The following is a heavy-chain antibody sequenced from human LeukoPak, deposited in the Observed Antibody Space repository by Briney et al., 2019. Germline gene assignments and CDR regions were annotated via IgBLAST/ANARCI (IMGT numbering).Heavy chain of an antibody. CDR1: GYTFTRYY. CDR3: ARDLRSGYCDY. Sequence: ASVTVSCKASGYTFTRYYMHWVRQAPGQGLEWMGWINPNSGGTNYAQKFQGRVTMTRDTSISTAYMELSRLTSDDTAVYYCARDLRSGYCDYWGQGTLVTVSS. CDR2: INPNSGGT. D-gene: IGHD3-3*01. J-gene: IGHJ4*02. V-gene: IGHV1-2*02.